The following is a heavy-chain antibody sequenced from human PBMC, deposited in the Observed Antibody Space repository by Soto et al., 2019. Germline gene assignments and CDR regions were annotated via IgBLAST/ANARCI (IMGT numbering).Heavy chain of an antibody. Sequence: SVKVSCKASGGTFSSYAISWVRQAPGQGLEWMGGIIPIFGTANYAQKFQGRVTITADESTSTAYMELSSLRSEDTAVYYCARLGDYYDSSGYSFRALQHWGQGTLVTVSS. CDR2: IIPIFGTA. V-gene: IGHV1-69*13. D-gene: IGHD3-22*01. J-gene: IGHJ1*01. CDR1: GGTFSSYA. CDR3: ARLGDYYDSSGYSFRALQH.